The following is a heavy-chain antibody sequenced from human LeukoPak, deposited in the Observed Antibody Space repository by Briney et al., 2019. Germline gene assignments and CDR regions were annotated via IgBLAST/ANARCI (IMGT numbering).Heavy chain of an antibody. Sequence: GGSLRLSCAASGFTLSDYYMSWIRQPPGKGLEWVSYISSSGTTIFYADSVKGRFTISRDNAKNSLYLQMNSLRAEDTAVYYCARERIAVDRWGQGTLVTVSS. CDR1: GFTLSDYY. V-gene: IGHV3-11*04. CDR3: ARERIAVDR. D-gene: IGHD6-19*01. J-gene: IGHJ4*02. CDR2: ISSSGTTI.